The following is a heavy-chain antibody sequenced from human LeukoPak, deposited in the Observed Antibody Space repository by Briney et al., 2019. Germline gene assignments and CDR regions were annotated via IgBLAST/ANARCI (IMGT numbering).Heavy chain of an antibody. CDR3: ARTGAFYDYVWGSYRYGYYFDY. Sequence: GGSLRLSCAASGFTFSSYAMSWVRQPPGKGLEWVANIKHDGSEKYYVDSVKGRFTISRDNAKNSLYLQMNSLRAEDTAVYYCARTGAFYDYVWGSYRYGYYFDYWGKGTLVTVSA. V-gene: IGHV3-7*01. J-gene: IGHJ4*02. D-gene: IGHD3-16*02. CDR2: IKHDGSEK. CDR1: GFTFSSYA.